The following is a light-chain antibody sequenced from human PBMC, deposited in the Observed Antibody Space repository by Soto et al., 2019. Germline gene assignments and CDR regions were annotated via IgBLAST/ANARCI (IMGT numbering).Light chain of an antibody. CDR2: EVS. V-gene: IGLV2-8*01. J-gene: IGLJ2*01. CDR3: TSYAGITHVDVV. Sequence: QSALTQPPSASGSPGQSVTISCTGTSSDVGRYNFVSWYQQHPGKAPKLMIYEVSKRPSGVPDRFSGSKSGNTASLTVSGLQAEDEADYYCTSYAGITHVDVVFGGGTKVTVL. CDR1: SSDVGRYNF.